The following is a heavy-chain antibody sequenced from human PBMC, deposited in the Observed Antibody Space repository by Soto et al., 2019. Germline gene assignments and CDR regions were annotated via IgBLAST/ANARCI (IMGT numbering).Heavy chain of an antibody. CDR2: ISGSGGST. Sequence: GGSLRLSCAASGFTFSSYAMSWVRQAPGKGLEWVSAISGSGGSTYYADSVKGRFTISRDNSKNRLYLQMNSLRAEDTAVYYCAKSGDYYDTIYPGGFYGMDVWGQGTTVTVSS. CDR3: AKSGDYYDTIYPGGFYGMDV. D-gene: IGHD3-22*01. J-gene: IGHJ6*02. CDR1: GFTFSSYA. V-gene: IGHV3-23*01.